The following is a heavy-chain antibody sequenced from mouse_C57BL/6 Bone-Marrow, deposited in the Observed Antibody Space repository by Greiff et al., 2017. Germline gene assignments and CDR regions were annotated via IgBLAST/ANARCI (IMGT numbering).Heavy chain of an antibody. J-gene: IGHJ3*01. CDR1: GFNIKNTY. CDR2: IDPANGNT. CDR3: ARGRGWFAY. Sequence: EVQLQQSVAELVRPGASVKLSCTASGFNIKNTYMPWVKQRPEQGLEWIGRIDPANGNTKYAPKFQGKATITADTSSNTAYLQLISLTSEDTAIYSCARGRGWFAYWGEGTLVTVSA. V-gene: IGHV14-3*01.